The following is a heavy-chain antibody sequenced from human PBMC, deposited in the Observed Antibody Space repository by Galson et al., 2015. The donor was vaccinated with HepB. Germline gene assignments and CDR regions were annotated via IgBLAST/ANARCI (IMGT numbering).Heavy chain of an antibody. CDR3: ARGDGCSSTSCYQSYYYYMDV. Sequence: SVKVSCKASGYTFTSYDINWVRQATGQGLEWMGWMNPNSGNTGYAQKFQGRVTMTRNTSISTAYMELSSLRSEDTAVYYCARGDGCSSTSCYQSYYYYMDVCGKGTTVTVSS. CDR1: GYTFTSYD. D-gene: IGHD2-2*01. CDR2: MNPNSGNT. J-gene: IGHJ6*03. V-gene: IGHV1-8*01.